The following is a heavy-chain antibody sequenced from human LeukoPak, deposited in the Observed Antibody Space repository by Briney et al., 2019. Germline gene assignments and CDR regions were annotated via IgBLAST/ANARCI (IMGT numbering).Heavy chain of an antibody. CDR1: GGSIGSYY. J-gene: IGHJ4*02. CDR3: ARDGLGSRPLDY. D-gene: IGHD2-15*01. V-gene: IGHV4-4*07. CDR2: IYSSGST. Sequence: PLETLSLTCTVSGGSIGSYYWSWIRQPAGKGLEWIGRIYSSGSTNYNPSLKSRVTMSVDTSKNQFSLKLSSVTAADTAVYYCARDGLGSRPLDYWGQGTLVTVSS.